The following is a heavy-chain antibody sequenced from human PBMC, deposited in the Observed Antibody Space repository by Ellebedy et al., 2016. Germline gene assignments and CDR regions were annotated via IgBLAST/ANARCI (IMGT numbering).Heavy chain of an antibody. CDR1: GFSISSTYY. Sequence: SETLSLXXTVSGFSISSTYYWGWIRQPPGKGLEWIGSIYHSGYTYYNPSLKSRVTMSVDTSKNQFSLKLSSVTAADTAVYYCARQTYTVTTQVGDEAFDIWGQGTMVTVSS. CDR3: ARQTYTVTTQVGDEAFDI. V-gene: IGHV4-38-2*02. D-gene: IGHD4-17*01. CDR2: IYHSGYT. J-gene: IGHJ3*02.